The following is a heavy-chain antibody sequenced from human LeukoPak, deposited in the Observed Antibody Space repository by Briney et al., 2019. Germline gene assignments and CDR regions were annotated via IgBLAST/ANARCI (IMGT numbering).Heavy chain of an antibody. Sequence: SETLSLTCAVYGGSFSGYYWSWIRQPPGKGLEWIGEINHSGSTNYNPSLKSRVTISVDTSKNQFSLKLSSVTAADTAVYYCARDPSRYYDFWSGYLQNYYYYGMDVWGQGTTVTVSS. CDR2: INHSGST. CDR3: ARDPSRYYDFWSGYLQNYYYYGMDV. V-gene: IGHV4-34*01. J-gene: IGHJ6*02. D-gene: IGHD3-3*01. CDR1: GGSFSGYY.